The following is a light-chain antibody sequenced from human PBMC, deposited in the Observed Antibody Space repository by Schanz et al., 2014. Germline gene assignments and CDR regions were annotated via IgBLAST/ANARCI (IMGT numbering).Light chain of an antibody. Sequence: EIVLTQSPGTLSLSPGERATLSCRASQSVTNNYLAWYQQKPGQAPRPLIYGASTRATGIPARFTGSGSGTEFTLTISSLQSEDFAVYYCQQYNHWYTFGQGTKLEIK. J-gene: IGKJ2*01. CDR1: QSVTNN. V-gene: IGKV3D-15*01. CDR3: QQYNHWYT. CDR2: GAS.